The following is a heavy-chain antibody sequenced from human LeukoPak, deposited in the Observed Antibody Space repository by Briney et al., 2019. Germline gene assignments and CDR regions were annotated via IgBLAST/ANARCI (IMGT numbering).Heavy chain of an antibody. CDR1: GFTFSSYA. V-gene: IGHV3-23*01. D-gene: IGHD3-22*01. CDR3: AKAARRITMIVVVIGSDDAFDI. Sequence: PGGSLRLSCAASGFTFSSYAMSWVRQAPGKGLEWVSAISGSGGSTYYADSVKGRFTISRDNSKNTLYLQMNSLRAEDTAVYYCAKAARRITMIVVVIGSDDAFDIWGQGTMVTVSS. CDR2: ISGSGGST. J-gene: IGHJ3*02.